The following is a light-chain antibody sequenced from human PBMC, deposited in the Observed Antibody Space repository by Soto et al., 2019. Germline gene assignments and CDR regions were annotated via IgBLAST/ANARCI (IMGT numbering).Light chain of an antibody. J-gene: IGKJ1*01. V-gene: IGKV1-39*01. CDR1: QSISSY. CDR3: QQSYSTPRT. Sequence: DIQMTQSPSSLSASVGDRVTITCRASQSISSYLNWYQQKPGKAPKLLIYAASSLQSGVPSRSSGSGSGTDFTLTISSLQPEDFVTYYCQQSYSTPRTFGQGTKVEIK. CDR2: AAS.